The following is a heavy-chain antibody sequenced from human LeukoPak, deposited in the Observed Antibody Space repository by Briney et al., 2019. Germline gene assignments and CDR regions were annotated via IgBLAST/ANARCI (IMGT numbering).Heavy chain of an antibody. Sequence: GGSLTLSCVASGYIFNNYAVSWVRQAPGKGLEWVSAISGSGSTYYQDSVKGRFTISRDTSKNTGYLQMNSRRAEDTAVYYCVKGGLDGRLTTWYYEWGQGSLVTVS. CDR1: GYIFNNYA. CDR3: VKGGLDGRLTTWYYE. D-gene: IGHD3-16*01. J-gene: IGHJ4*02. CDR2: ISGSGST. V-gene: IGHV3-23*01.